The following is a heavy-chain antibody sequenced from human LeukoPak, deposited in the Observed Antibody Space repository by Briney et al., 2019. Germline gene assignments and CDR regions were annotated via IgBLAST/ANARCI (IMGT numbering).Heavy chain of an antibody. CDR2: VRHIGGET. CDR3: ATYSILNAREFRY. J-gene: IGHJ1*01. D-gene: IGHD4-11*01. Sequence: HRGGSLRLSCAGSGFTFSNSWMGWVPPAPGKGLEWVANVRHIGGETYYVDSVKGRFTISRDNAKNSVYLQMNSLGADDTAVYYCATYSILNAREFRYWGQGTLVTVTS. CDR1: GFTFSNSW. V-gene: IGHV3-7*01.